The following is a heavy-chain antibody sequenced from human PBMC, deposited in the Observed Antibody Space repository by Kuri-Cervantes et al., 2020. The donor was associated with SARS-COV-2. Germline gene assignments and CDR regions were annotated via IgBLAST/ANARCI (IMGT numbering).Heavy chain of an antibody. CDR3: AKPLGYSGYDPPDY. Sequence: LSLTCSASGFTFSSHAIIWVRQAPGKGLGWVSSISCSCGATYYADSAKGRFTISRDNSKNTLSLQMNSLRAEDTAVYYCAKPLGYSGYDPPDYWGQGTLVTVSS. CDR1: GFTFSSHA. V-gene: IGHV3-23*01. J-gene: IGHJ4*02. CDR2: ISCSCGAT. D-gene: IGHD5-12*01.